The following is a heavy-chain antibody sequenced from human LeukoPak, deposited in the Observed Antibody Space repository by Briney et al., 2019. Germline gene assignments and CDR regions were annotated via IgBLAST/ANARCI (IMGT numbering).Heavy chain of an antibody. V-gene: IGHV4-34*01. D-gene: IGHD6-6*01. CDR2: INHSGSS. CDR1: GGSFSGYY. J-gene: IGHJ5*02. CDR3: ARGDYSSSSSWFDP. Sequence: SETLSLTCAVYGGSFSGYYWNWIRQPPGKGLEWIGEINHSGSSNYSPSLKSRVTISVDTSKNQFSLRLSSVTAADTAVYYCARGDYSSSSSWFDPWGQGTLVTVSS.